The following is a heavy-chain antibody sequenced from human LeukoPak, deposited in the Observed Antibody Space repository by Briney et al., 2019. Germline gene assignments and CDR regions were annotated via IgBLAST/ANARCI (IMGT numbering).Heavy chain of an antibody. CDR1: GFTFSSYG. CDR3: AKGPDTAMVSPFDY. Sequence: GGSLGLSCAASGFTFSSYGMHWVRQAPGKGLEWVAFIRYDGSNKYYADSVKGRFTISRDNSKNTLYLQMNSLRAEDTAVYYCAKGPDTAMVSPFDYWGQGTLVTVSS. J-gene: IGHJ4*02. CDR2: IRYDGSNK. V-gene: IGHV3-30*02. D-gene: IGHD5-18*01.